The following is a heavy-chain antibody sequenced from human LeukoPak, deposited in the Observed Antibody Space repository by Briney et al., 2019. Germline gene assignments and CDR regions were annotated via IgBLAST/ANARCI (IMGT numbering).Heavy chain of an antibody. D-gene: IGHD3-3*01. Sequence: PGGSLRLSCAASGFTFSSYAMHWVRQAPGKGLEWVAVISYDGSNKYYADSVKGRFTISRDNSKNTLYLQMNSLRAEDTAVYYCASLNDFWSGYYPKGVFDYWGQGTLVTVSS. CDR2: ISYDGSNK. CDR3: ASLNDFWSGYYPKGVFDY. CDR1: GFTFSSYA. J-gene: IGHJ4*02. V-gene: IGHV3-30-3*01.